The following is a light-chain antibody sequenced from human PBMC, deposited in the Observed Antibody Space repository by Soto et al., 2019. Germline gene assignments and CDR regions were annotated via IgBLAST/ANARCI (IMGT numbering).Light chain of an antibody. Sequence: DIQMTQFPSSVSASVGDRVTITCRASQPLGAWLAWYQQKPGKAPKLLIYATSTLETGVPSRFSGSGSGTQFTLTISSLQPEDFATYYCQQADISQLTFGGVTRVEIK. V-gene: IGKV1-12*01. CDR3: QQADISQLT. CDR2: ATS. J-gene: IGKJ4*01. CDR1: QPLGAW.